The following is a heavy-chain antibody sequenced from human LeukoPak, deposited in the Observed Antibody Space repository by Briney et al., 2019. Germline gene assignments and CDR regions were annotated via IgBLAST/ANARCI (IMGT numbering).Heavy chain of an antibody. CDR3: ASGYSYDLFDY. V-gene: IGHV4-39*07. CDR2: INYSGST. Sequence: PSETLSLTCTVSGGSISSSSYYWGWIRQPPGKGLEWMGSINYSGSTYHNPSLKSRVTISVDTSKNQFSLKLSSVTAADTAVFYCASGYSYDLFDYWGQGTLVTVS. D-gene: IGHD5-18*01. CDR1: GGSISSSSYY. J-gene: IGHJ4*02.